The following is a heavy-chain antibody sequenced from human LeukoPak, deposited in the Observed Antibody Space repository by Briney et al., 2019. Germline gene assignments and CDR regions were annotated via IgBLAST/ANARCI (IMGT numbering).Heavy chain of an antibody. V-gene: IGHV3-53*01. CDR2: IYSGGST. Sequence: PGGSLRLSCAASGFTVSSNYMSWVRQAPGKGLEWVSVIYSGGSTYYADSVKGRFTISRDNSKNTLYLQMNSLRAEDTAVYYCAKDLYGGNSYYYYGMDVWGQGTTVTVSS. CDR1: GFTVSSNY. D-gene: IGHD4-23*01. J-gene: IGHJ6*02. CDR3: AKDLYGGNSYYYYGMDV.